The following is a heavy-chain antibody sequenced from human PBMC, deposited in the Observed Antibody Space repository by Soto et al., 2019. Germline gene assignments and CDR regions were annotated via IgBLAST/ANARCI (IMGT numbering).Heavy chain of an antibody. J-gene: IGHJ4*02. CDR1: AGSITSDTYY. CDR3: GRFWPPPDYDTLTGYTDAFDY. Sequence: QLQLQESGPGLVKPSETLSLTCTVSAGSITSDTYYWGWIRQPPEKGLEWIASISDSGSTYYNPPLKTLLTISVDTSKSQFSLKLSSVTAADTAVYYCGRFWPPPDYDTLTGYTDAFDYWGQGTLVTVS. D-gene: IGHD3-9*01. V-gene: IGHV4-39*01. CDR2: ISDSGST.